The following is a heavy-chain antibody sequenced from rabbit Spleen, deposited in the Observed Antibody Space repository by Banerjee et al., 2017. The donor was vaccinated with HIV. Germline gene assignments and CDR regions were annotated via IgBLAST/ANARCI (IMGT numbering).Heavy chain of an antibody. V-gene: IGHV1S43*01. Sequence: QEQLEESGGGLVQPGGSLKLSCKASGIDFSSSYYMCWVRQAPGKGLEWIGYIEPIFGHTYYANWVNGRFTISSHNAQNTLYLQLSSLTVADTATYFCVRDQAGDADYGPYYLNLWGQGTLVTVS. CDR1: GIDFSSSYY. D-gene: IGHD2-1*01. CDR3: VRDQAGDADYGPYYLNL. J-gene: IGHJ4*01. CDR2: IEPIFGHT.